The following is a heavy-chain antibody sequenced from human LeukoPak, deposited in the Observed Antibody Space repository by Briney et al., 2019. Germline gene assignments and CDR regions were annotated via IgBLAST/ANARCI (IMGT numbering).Heavy chain of an antibody. CDR2: IYYSGST. CDR1: GGSISSSSYY. Sequence: SETLSLTCTVSGGSISSSSYYWGWIRQPPGKGLEWIGSIYYSGSTYYNPSLKSRVTISVDTSKNQFSLKLSSVTAADTAVYYCARASSWEGVYWGQGTLVTVSS. CDR3: ARASSWEGVY. V-gene: IGHV4-39*07. J-gene: IGHJ4*02. D-gene: IGHD6-13*01.